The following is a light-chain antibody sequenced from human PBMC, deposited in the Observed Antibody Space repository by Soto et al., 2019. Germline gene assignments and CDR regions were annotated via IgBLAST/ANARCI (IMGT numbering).Light chain of an antibody. CDR1: QSISSW. V-gene: IGKV1-5*03. CDR3: KQYKSYPWT. Sequence: DIQMTQSPSTLSASVGDRVTITCRASQSISSWLAWYQQKPGKAPRLLIYMASSLESGVPSRFSGSGSGTEFTLTIRSLPPDDFATYYCKQYKSYPWTFGQGTKVKLK. CDR2: MAS. J-gene: IGKJ1*01.